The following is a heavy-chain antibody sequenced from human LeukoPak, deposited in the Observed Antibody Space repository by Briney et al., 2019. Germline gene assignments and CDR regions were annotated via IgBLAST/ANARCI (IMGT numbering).Heavy chain of an antibody. CDR1: GFTFSSYG. D-gene: IGHD3-16*01. J-gene: IGHJ3*02. CDR2: ISGSGGST. Sequence: PGGTLRLSCAASGFTFSSYGMSWVRQAPRKGLEWVSAISGSGGSTYYADSVKGRFTISRDNSKNTLYLQMNSLRTEDTAVYYCARERWGDAFDIWGQGTLVTVSS. V-gene: IGHV3-23*01. CDR3: ARERWGDAFDI.